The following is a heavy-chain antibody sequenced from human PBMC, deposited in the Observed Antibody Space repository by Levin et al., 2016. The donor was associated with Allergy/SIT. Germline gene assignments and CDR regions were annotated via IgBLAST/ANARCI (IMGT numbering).Heavy chain of an antibody. D-gene: IGHD6-19*01. Sequence: WIRQPPGKALEWLALIYWNDDKRYSPSLKSRLTITKDTSKNQVVLTMTNMDPVDTATYYCAHMGQWLVLDYWGQGTPVTVSS. CDR3: AHMGQWLVLDY. CDR2: IYWNDDK. J-gene: IGHJ4*02. V-gene: IGHV2-5*01.